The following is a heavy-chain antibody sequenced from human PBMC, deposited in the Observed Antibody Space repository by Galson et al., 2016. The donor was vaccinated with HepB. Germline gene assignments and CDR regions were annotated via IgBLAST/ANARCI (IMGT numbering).Heavy chain of an antibody. V-gene: IGHV3-11*06. CDR3: ARRVDRRRDFDY. CDR2: ISSSSSYT. J-gene: IGHJ4*02. CDR1: GFSFNDRA. Sequence: LRLSCATSGFSFNDRAMSWVRQAPGKGLEWVSYISSSSSYTNYADSVKGRFTISRDNAKNSLYLQMNSLRTEDTALYFCARRVDRRRDFDYWGQGTLVTVSS.